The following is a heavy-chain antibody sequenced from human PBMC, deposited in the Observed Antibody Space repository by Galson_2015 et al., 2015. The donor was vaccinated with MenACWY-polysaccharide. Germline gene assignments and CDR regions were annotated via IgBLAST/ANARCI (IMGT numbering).Heavy chain of an antibody. V-gene: IGHV3-7*01. CDR3: ARGHYGMDV. J-gene: IGHJ6*02. Sequence: SLRLSCAVSGFTFKNYWMSWVRQAPGKGLEWVANIKKDGSEKYCVDSVKGRFTISRDNARSSLYLQMNGLRAEDTAVYYRARGHYGMDVWGQGTTVTVSS. CDR2: IKKDGSEK. CDR1: GFTFKNYW.